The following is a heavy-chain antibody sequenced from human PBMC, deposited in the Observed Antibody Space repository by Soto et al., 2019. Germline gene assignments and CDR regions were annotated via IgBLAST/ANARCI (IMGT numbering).Heavy chain of an antibody. CDR2: IIPILGIA. D-gene: IGHD3-9*01. Sequence: ASVKVSCKASGGTCSSYTISWVRQAPGQGLEWMGRIIPILGIANYAQKFQGRVTITADKSTSTAYMELSSLRSEDTAVYYFESTTLATGSIDYWRQGHLVTVSS. J-gene: IGHJ4*02. CDR3: ESTTLATGSIDY. CDR1: GGTCSSYT. V-gene: IGHV1-69*02.